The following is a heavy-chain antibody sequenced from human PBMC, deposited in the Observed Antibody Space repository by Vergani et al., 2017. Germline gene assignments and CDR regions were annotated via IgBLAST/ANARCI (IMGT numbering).Heavy chain of an antibody. Sequence: QVQLQESGPGLVKPSETLSLTCTVSGGSISSYYWSWIRQPPGKGLEWIGYIYYSGSTYYNPSLKSLVTISVDTSKNQFSLKLSSVTAADTAVYYCARGXFGYSGYDSRRYYYYYYYMDVWGKGTTVTVSS. V-gene: IGHV4-59*01. J-gene: IGHJ6*03. D-gene: IGHD5-12*01. CDR3: ARGXFGYSGYDSRRYYYYYYYMDV. CDR1: GGSISSYY. CDR2: IYYSGST.